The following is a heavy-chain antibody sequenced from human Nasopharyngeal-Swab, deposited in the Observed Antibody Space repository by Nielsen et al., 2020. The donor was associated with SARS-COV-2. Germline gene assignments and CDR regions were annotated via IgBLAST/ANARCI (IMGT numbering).Heavy chain of an antibody. CDR1: GFTVSSNY. CDR2: FYSGGST. V-gene: IGHV3-66*01. D-gene: IGHD6-13*01. J-gene: IGHJ3*02. CDR3: ARGRQWAAAGDDALDI. Sequence: GASLKISCAASGFTVSSNYMNWVRRARGKGLEWVSVFYSGGSTYHADSVKGRFTISRDNSKNTLYLQMNSLRAEDTAIYYCARGRQWAAAGDDALDIWGQGTMVTVSS.